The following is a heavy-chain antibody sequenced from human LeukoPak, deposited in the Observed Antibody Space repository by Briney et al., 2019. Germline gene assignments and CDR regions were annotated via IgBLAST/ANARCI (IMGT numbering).Heavy chain of an antibody. Sequence: GGSLRLSCAASGFTFTSHWMSWVRQAPGKGLEWVANINQDGSEKYYVDSVKGRFTISRDNAKNSPYLQMNSLRAEDTAVYYCARDGPWGRGTLVTVSS. J-gene: IGHJ5*02. CDR1: GFTFTSHW. CDR2: INQDGSEK. CDR3: ARDGP. V-gene: IGHV3-7*01.